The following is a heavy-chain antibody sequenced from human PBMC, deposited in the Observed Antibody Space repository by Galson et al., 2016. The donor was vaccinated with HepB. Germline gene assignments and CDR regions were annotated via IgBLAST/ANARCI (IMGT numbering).Heavy chain of an antibody. J-gene: IGHJ4*01. CDR1: GGYISSGGFS. V-gene: IGHV4-30-2*01. D-gene: IGHD2-21*01. CDR3: ARGGIRAMV. CDR2: IDHSGRT. Sequence: TLSLTCAVSGGYISSGGFSWNWIRQPPGRGLEWIGYIDHSGRTSYNPSLESRLTISLDLSENQFALNVTSVTAADTAVYYCARGGIRAMVRGHGTPVTVTS.